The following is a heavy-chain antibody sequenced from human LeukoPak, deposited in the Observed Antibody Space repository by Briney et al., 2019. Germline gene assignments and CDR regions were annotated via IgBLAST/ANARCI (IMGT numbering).Heavy chain of an antibody. Sequence: ASVKVSCKASGYTFTGYYMHWVRQAPGQRLEWMGWINPNSGGTNYAQKFQGRVTMTRDTSISTAYMELSRLRSDDTAVYYCARDHGDYEVNWFDPWGQGTLVTVSS. J-gene: IGHJ5*02. CDR3: ARDHGDYEVNWFDP. V-gene: IGHV1-2*02. CDR1: GYTFTGYY. CDR2: INPNSGGT. D-gene: IGHD4-17*01.